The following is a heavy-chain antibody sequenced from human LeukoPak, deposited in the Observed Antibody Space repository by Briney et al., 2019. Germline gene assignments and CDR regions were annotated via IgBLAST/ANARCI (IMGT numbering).Heavy chain of an antibody. D-gene: IGHD6-13*01. Sequence: RGESLKIPCKGSGYSFTNYWIGWVRHIPGKGLEGMGIVYPGDSDTRYSPSFQGQVTISADKSISTAYLQWSSLRASDTAMYYCARYSAAGTPYYYYGMDVWGQGTTVTVSS. J-gene: IGHJ6*02. CDR3: ARYSAAGTPYYYYGMDV. CDR1: GYSFTNYW. V-gene: IGHV5-51*01. CDR2: VYPGDSDT.